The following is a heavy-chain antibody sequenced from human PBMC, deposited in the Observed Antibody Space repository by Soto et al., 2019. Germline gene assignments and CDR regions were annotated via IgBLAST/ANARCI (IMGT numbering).Heavy chain of an antibody. V-gene: IGHV3-23*01. J-gene: IGHJ5*02. CDR2: VSGSGGST. CDR1: GFIFSNYA. CDR3: AKVIDYCDRRFET. D-gene: IGHD4-17*01. Sequence: EEPLLESGGGLVQPGGSLRLSCAASGFIFSNYAMNWVRQAPGKGLEWVSSVSGSGGSTYYADSVKGHFTISRDNSKNTLYQQMNSLRPEDTAVYYCAKVIDYCDRRFETWGQGTLVTVSS.